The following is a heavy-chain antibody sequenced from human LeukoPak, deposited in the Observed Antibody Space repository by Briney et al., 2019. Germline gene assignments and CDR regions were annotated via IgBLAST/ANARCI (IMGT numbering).Heavy chain of an antibody. J-gene: IGHJ4*02. CDR3: AKVYDSSGYSNFDY. CDR1: GFTFSSYA. D-gene: IGHD3-22*01. CDR2: ISGSGGST. Sequence: GGSLRLSCAASGFTFSSYAMSWVRQAPGKGLEWVSAISGSGGSTYYADSVKGRFTISRDNSKNTLYLQMNSLGAEDTAVYYCAKVYDSSGYSNFDYWGQGTLVTVSS. V-gene: IGHV3-23*01.